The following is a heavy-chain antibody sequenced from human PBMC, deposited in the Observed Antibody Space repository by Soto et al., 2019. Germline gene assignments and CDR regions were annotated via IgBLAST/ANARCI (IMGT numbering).Heavy chain of an antibody. CDR2: IYPGDSDT. V-gene: IGHV5-51*01. CDR1: GYSFTSYW. Sequence: GESLKISCKGSGYSFTSYWIGWVRQMPGKGLEWMGIIYPGDSDTRYSPSFQGQVTISADKSISTAYLQWSSLKASDTAVYYCARSGQLVHYYYYGMDVWGQGTTVTVSS. D-gene: IGHD6-13*01. CDR3: ARSGQLVHYYYYGMDV. J-gene: IGHJ6*02.